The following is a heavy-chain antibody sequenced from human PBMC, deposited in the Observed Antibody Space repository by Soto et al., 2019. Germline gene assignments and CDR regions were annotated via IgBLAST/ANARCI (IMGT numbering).Heavy chain of an antibody. CDR1: GGSISSSSYY. D-gene: IGHD4-4*01. CDR2: LYYSGSS. V-gene: IGHV4-39*01. J-gene: IGHJ5*02. CDR3: ARHWLQSWFDP. Sequence: QLQLQESGPGLVKTSETLSLTCTVSGGSISSSSYYWGWLRQPPGKGLEWIGSLYYSGSSYYNPSLKSPVTISVDKSKNQFSLKLSSVTAAYTAVYYFARHWLQSWFDPWGQGNLVTVSS.